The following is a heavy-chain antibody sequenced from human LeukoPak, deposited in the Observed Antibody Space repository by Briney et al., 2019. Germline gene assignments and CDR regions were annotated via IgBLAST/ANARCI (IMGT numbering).Heavy chain of an antibody. CDR3: ARPRDSGSYLDFGAFDI. CDR1: GYTFTSYG. J-gene: IGHJ3*02. Sequence: ASVKFSCKASGYTFTSYGISWVRQAPGQGLEWMGWNSAYNGNTNYAQKLQGRVTMTTDTSTSTAYMELRSLRSDDTAVYYCARPRDSGSYLDFGAFDIWGQGTMVTVSS. D-gene: IGHD1-26*01. CDR2: NSAYNGNT. V-gene: IGHV1-18*01.